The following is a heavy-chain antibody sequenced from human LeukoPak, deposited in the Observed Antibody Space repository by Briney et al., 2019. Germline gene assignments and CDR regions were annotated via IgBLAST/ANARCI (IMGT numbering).Heavy chain of an antibody. CDR1: GLTFSNYG. D-gene: IGHD3-22*01. CDR3: ATARNNYDYSGFSALDS. V-gene: IGHV3-33*01. Sequence: GRSLRLSCVASGLTFSNYGMHWVRQAPGMGLEWVAVIWYDGSNKNYRDSVRGRFTISRDNFKNTLYLEMNSLRAEDTAVYYCATARNNYDYSGFSALDSWGQGTLVTVAS. CDR2: IWYDGSNK. J-gene: IGHJ4*02.